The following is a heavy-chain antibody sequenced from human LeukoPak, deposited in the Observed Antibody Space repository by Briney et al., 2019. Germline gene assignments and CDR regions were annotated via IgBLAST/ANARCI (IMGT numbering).Heavy chain of an antibody. Sequence: PSQTLSLTCAVSGGSISSGGYSWRWIRQPPGKGLEWIGYIYHSGSTYYNPSLKSRVTISVDRSKNQFSLKLSSVTAADTAVHYCARTGRYYDSSGYPGHWFDPWGQGTLVTVSS. J-gene: IGHJ5*02. V-gene: IGHV4-30-2*01. CDR3: ARTGRYYDSSGYPGHWFDP. CDR1: GGSISSGGYS. D-gene: IGHD3-22*01. CDR2: IYHSGST.